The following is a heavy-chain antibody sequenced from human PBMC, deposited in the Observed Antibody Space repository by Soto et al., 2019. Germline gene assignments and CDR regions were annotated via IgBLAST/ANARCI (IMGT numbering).Heavy chain of an antibody. Sequence: SETLSLTCIVSGGSITRRSSYWAWIRQPPGKGLEWVGTFYDGNTYHNPSLRSRITIAVDTSKNQFSLKLNSVAAADTAFYYCATTRGLAVGGSFDYWGQGMLVTSPQ. CDR3: ATTRGLAVGGSFDY. V-gene: IGHV4-39*01. J-gene: IGHJ4*02. CDR2: FYDGNT. CDR1: GGSITRRSSY. D-gene: IGHD3-10*01.